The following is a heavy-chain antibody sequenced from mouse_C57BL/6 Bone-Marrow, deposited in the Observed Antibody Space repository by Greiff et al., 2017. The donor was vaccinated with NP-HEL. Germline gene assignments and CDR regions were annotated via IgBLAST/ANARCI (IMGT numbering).Heavy chain of an antibody. V-gene: IGHV5-15*01. CDR2: ISNLAYSI. Sequence: EVKLMESGGGLVQPGGSLKLSCAASGFTFSDYGMAWVRQAPRKGPEWVAFISNLAYSIYYAYTVTGRFTISRETAKNTLYLEMSRQRSEDTAMYYCARRHSNYYAMDYWGQGTSVTVSS. CDR1: GFTFSDYG. CDR3: ARRHSNYYAMDY. J-gene: IGHJ4*01. D-gene: IGHD2-5*01.